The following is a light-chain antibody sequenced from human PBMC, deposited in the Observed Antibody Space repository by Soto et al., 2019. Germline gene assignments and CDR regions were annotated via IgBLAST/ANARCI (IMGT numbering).Light chain of an antibody. CDR1: QSVSNNY. J-gene: IGKJ5*01. CDR3: QQSYSTPYT. CDR2: SAS. V-gene: IGKV3-20*01. Sequence: EIVLTQSPGTLSLSPGERATLSCRASQSVSNNYLAWYQQKPGQAPRLLIYSASTRATGIPARFSGSGSGTDFTLTISSLQPEDFATYYCQQSYSTPYTFGQGTRLEIK.